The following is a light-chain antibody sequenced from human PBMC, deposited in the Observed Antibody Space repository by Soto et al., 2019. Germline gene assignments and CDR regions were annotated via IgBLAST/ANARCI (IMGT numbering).Light chain of an antibody. Sequence: DLQMTQSPSSLSASVGDSVTITCRASQGISYYLAWYQQRPGKVPKLLVYAASTLQSGVPTRFIGSGSGTDFSLTINNLQPEDFATYYCQNYKSAPFTFGPGTKVDL. CDR3: QNYKSAPFT. CDR1: QGISYY. CDR2: AAS. J-gene: IGKJ3*01. V-gene: IGKV1-27*01.